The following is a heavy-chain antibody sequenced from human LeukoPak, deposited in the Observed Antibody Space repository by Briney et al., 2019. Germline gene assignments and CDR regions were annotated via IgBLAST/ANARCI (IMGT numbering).Heavy chain of an antibody. CDR3: ARHGDGAENFQH. J-gene: IGHJ1*01. D-gene: IGHD4-17*01. V-gene: IGHV1-46*01. CDR1: GYTFTYYY. Sequence: ASVKVSCKASGYTFTYYYIHWVRQAPGQGLDWMGIINPSDGSTNYAQKFQGRVTMTRDTSTSTLYMELSSLRSDDTSVYYCARHGDGAENFQHWGQGTLVTVS. CDR2: INPSDGST.